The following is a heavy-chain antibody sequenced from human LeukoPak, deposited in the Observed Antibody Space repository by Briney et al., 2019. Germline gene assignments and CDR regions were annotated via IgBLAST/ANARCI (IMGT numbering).Heavy chain of an antibody. CDR2: INPNSGGT. Sequence: ASVKVSCKASGYTFTGYYMHWVRQAPGQGLEWMGWINPNSGGTNYAQKFQGRVTMTRDTSISTAYMELSSLRSEDTAVYYCASILWFGENYYYGMDVWGQGTTVTVSS. V-gene: IGHV1-2*02. D-gene: IGHD3-10*01. CDR1: GYTFTGYY. J-gene: IGHJ6*02. CDR3: ASILWFGENYYYGMDV.